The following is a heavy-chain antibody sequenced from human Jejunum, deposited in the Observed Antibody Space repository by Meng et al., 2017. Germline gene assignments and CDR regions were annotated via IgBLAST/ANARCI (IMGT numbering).Heavy chain of an antibody. V-gene: IGHV4-61*01. D-gene: IGHD7-27*01. Sequence: QGRLQESGPGLCRPSETLSLTCTFSGGFASSGFYYWTWVRQSPGKGLEWIGYNFDNGRTNYNPSLKSRVTMSVDTSRNQFSLKLSSVTAADTAVYYCARDNWGSIDYWGQGVLVTVSS. CDR3: ARDNWGSIDY. J-gene: IGHJ4*02. CDR2: NFDNGRT. CDR1: GGFASSGFYY.